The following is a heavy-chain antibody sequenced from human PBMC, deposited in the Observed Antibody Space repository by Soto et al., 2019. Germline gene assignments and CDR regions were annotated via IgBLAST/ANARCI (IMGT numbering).Heavy chain of an antibody. Sequence: PGGSLRLSCEASRGAFGDYWMHWVRQAPGKGLVWVSSISSSSTIYYADSVKGRFTISRDNVQNSLYLQMHSLRAEDTAVYYCARERGSGWTFDYWGQGTLVTVSS. CDR3: ARERGSGWTFDY. CDR2: ISSSSTI. D-gene: IGHD6-19*01. CDR1: RGAFGDYW. V-gene: IGHV3-48*01. J-gene: IGHJ4*02.